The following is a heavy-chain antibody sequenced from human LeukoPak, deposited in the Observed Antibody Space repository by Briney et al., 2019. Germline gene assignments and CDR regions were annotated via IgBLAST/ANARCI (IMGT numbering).Heavy chain of an antibody. CDR1: GFTFSSYA. J-gene: IGHJ4*02. CDR3: GEKPLGPGPGLSYFDY. V-gene: IGHV3-64D*06. D-gene: IGHD6-6*01. CDR2: ISSNGGST. Sequence: GGSLRLSCSASGFTFSSYAMHWVRQAPGKGLEYVSAISSNGGSTYYADSVKGRFTISRDNSKNTLYLQMSSLRAEDTAVYYCGEKPLGPGPGLSYFDYWGQGTLVTVSS.